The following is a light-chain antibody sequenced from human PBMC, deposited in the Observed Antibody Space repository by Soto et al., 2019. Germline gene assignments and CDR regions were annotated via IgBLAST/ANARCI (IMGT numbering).Light chain of an antibody. Sequence: QSALTQPASVSGSPGQSITISCTGTSSDVGPYNYVSWYQQHPGKAPKLMIYEVSNRPSGVSTRFSGSKSGNTASLTISGLQAEDDADYYCCSYTDGSSLLFGGGTKLTVL. V-gene: IGLV2-14*01. CDR1: SSDVGPYNY. J-gene: IGLJ3*02. CDR2: EVS. CDR3: CSYTDGSSLL.